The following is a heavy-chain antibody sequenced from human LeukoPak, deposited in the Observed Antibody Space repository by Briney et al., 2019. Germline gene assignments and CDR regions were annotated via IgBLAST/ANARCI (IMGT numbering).Heavy chain of an antibody. J-gene: IGHJ4*02. CDR2: ISHSGTT. CDR1: GGSISSYY. Sequence: SETLSLTCTVSGGSISSYYWNWLRQPPGKGLEWIGYISHSGTTNYSPSLKSRVTISVDTSKNQCSLKLSSVTAADTAVYYCARAAAGTDYWGQGTLVTVSS. D-gene: IGHD6-13*01. CDR3: ARAAAGTDY. V-gene: IGHV4-59*01.